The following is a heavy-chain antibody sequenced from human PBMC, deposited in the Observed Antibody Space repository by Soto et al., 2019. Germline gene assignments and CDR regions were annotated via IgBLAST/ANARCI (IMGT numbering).Heavy chain of an antibody. CDR1: GFTFSSYA. V-gene: IGHV3-30-3*01. Sequence: GGSLRLSCAASGFTFSSYAMHWVRQAPGKGLEWVAVISYDGSNKYYADSVKGRFTISRDNSKNTLYLQMNSLRAEDTAVYYCARVLLGREGRVVAATPESGLNPGVGVYGMDVWGQGTTVTVSS. J-gene: IGHJ6*02. CDR2: ISYDGSNK. CDR3: ARVLLGREGRVVAATPESGLNPGVGVYGMDV. D-gene: IGHD2-15*01.